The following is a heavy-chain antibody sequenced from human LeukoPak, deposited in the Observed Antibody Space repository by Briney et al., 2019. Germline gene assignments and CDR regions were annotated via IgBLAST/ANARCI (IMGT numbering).Heavy chain of an antibody. Sequence: SVKVSCKASGFTFTSSAMQWVRQARGQRLEWIGWIVVGSGNTNYAQKFQERVTITRDMSTSTAYMELSSLRSEDTAVYYCAADSRCTSTSCNYAFDIWGQGTMVAVSS. CDR2: IVVGSGNT. CDR1: GFTFTSSA. D-gene: IGHD2-2*01. V-gene: IGHV1-58*02. CDR3: AADSRCTSTSCNYAFDI. J-gene: IGHJ3*02.